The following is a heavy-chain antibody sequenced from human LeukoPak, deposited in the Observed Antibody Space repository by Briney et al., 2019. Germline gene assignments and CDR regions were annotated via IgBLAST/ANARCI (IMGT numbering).Heavy chain of an antibody. D-gene: IGHD3-10*02. CDR2: IYTSGST. CDR1: GGSLSSGDYY. Sequence: SETLSLTCTVSGGSLSSGDYYWRWIRQPPGKGLEWSGRIYTSGSTNYSPSLKRRVTISVDTSKNQFSLKLTSVTAADTAVYYWARDLKSHYVGTYYYYYMDVWGKGTTVTVSS. J-gene: IGHJ6*03. CDR3: ARDLKSHYVGTYYYYYMDV. V-gene: IGHV4-61*02.